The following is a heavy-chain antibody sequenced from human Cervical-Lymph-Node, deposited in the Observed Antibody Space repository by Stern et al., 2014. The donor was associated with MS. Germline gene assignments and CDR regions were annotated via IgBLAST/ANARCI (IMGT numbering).Heavy chain of an antibody. Sequence: QLQESGPGLVKPSQTLSLTCTVSGGSISSGGYFWSWIRQHPGKGLEWIGYIYHSGSTYYNPSLQSRFSISVDTSKNKFSLNRSSVTAADTAVYYCARKGAIVPAAIENWFDSWGQGTLVTVSS. CDR3: ARKGAIVPAAIENWFDS. D-gene: IGHD2-2*01. CDR1: GGSISSGGYF. V-gene: IGHV4-31*03. CDR2: IYHSGST. J-gene: IGHJ5*01.